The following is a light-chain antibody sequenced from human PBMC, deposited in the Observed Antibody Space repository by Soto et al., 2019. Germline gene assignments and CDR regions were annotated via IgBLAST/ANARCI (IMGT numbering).Light chain of an antibody. CDR3: QQLHGYPIT. CDR2: DAS. CDR1: QNIRSW. Sequence: DIQMTQSPPTLSAFVGDRVTITCRASQNIRSWLAWYQQKPGKAPKVLIHDASTLESGVPSRFSGSGSGTHFTLTISSLQPEDFATYYCQQLHGYPITFGQGTRLEIK. J-gene: IGKJ5*01. V-gene: IGKV1-5*01.